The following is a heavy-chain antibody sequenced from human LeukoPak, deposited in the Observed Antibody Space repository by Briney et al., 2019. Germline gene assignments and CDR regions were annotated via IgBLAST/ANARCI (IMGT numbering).Heavy chain of an antibody. Sequence: PGGSLRLSCSASGFTFSSYAMHWVRQAPGKGLEYVSAISSNGGSTYYADSVKGRFTISRDNSKNTLYLQMSSLRAEDTAVYYCVKGYDSSGYYPYYFDYWGQGTLVTVSS. D-gene: IGHD3-22*01. V-gene: IGHV3-64D*06. CDR3: VKGYDSSGYYPYYFDY. CDR1: GFTFSSYA. J-gene: IGHJ4*02. CDR2: ISSNGGST.